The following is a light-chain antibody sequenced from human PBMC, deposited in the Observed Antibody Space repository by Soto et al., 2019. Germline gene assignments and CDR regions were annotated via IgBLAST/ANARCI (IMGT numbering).Light chain of an antibody. Sequence: EILLTQCPGTLSLSPGERATLASRASQSLSINSLARDQQKPGQSPRPLDYGASTRDTGIPDRFRGSGSWTDFALTISSLEPEDFAMYYWQQYDGSPLTFGPGTKVDIK. CDR3: QQYDGSPLT. J-gene: IGKJ3*01. CDR1: QSLSINS. CDR2: GAS. V-gene: IGKV3-20*01.